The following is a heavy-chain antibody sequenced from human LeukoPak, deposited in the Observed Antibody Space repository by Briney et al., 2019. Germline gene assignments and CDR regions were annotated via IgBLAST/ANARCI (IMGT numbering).Heavy chain of an antibody. CDR1: GYSFTNYG. J-gene: IGHJ6*02. CDR2: ISAYNGNP. Sequence: GASVKVSCKASGYSFTNYGISWVRQGPGQGLEWMGWISAYNGNPTYAQKLRGRVTVTTDTSTSTAYMELRSLRSEDTAVYYCARAPKVVPAAMPDYYGMDVWGQGTTVTVSS. D-gene: IGHD2-2*01. CDR3: ARAPKVVPAAMPDYYGMDV. V-gene: IGHV1-18*01.